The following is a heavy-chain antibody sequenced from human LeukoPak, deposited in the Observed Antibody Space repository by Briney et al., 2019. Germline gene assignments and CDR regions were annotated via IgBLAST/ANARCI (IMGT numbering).Heavy chain of an antibody. CDR2: VNHSGST. CDR1: GGSFSGYY. Sequence: SETLSLTCAVYGGSFSGYYWSWIRQPPGKGLEWIGEVNHSGSTNYNPSLKSRVTISVDTSKNQFSLKLSSVTAADTAVYYCARLYSTGPFDYWGQGTLVTVSS. V-gene: IGHV4-34*01. D-gene: IGHD6-25*01. J-gene: IGHJ4*02. CDR3: ARLYSTGPFDY.